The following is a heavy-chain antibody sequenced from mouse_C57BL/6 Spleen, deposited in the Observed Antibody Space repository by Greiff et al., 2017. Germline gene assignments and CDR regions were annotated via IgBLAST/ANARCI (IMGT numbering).Heavy chain of an antibody. J-gene: IGHJ3*01. Sequence: EVQLVESGGGLVKPGGSLKLSCAASGFTFSDYGMHWVRQAPEKGLEWVAYISSGSSTIYYADTVKGRFTISRDNAKNTLFLQMTSLRSEDTAMYYCARPDDYDGFAYWGQGTLVTVSA. CDR3: ARPDDYDGFAY. V-gene: IGHV5-17*01. CDR2: ISSGSSTI. CDR1: GFTFSDYG. D-gene: IGHD2-4*01.